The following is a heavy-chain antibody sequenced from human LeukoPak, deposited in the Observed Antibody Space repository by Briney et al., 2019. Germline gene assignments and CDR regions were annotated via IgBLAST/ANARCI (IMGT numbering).Heavy chain of an antibody. D-gene: IGHD3-10*01. V-gene: IGHV3-48*01. CDR1: GFTFRSYT. Sequence: SGGSLRLSCAASGFTFRSYTMNWVRQAPRKGLEWVSYISSSSNTIYYADSVKGRFTISRDNAKNSLYLQMNSLRAEDTAVYYCARWALYYNYYMDVWGKGTTVTVSS. J-gene: IGHJ6*03. CDR3: ARWALYYNYYMDV. CDR2: ISSSSNTI.